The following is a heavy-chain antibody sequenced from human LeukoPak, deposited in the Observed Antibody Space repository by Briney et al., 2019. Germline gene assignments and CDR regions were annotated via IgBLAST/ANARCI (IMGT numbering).Heavy chain of an antibody. CDR1: GGSLSTYY. J-gene: IGHJ4*02. Sequence: PSETLSLTCTVSGGSLSTYYWSWIRQPAGKGLEWIGRIYTSGITNYNPSLESRLTMSLDTSKNQISLRLSSVTAADTAVYYCARKDGDFWGQGTLVTVSS. V-gene: IGHV4-4*07. CDR2: IYTSGIT. CDR3: ARKDGDF.